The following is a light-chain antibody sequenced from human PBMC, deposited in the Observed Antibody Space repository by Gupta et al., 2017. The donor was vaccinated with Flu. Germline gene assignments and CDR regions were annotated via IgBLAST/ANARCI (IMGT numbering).Light chain of an antibody. CDR2: DTS. CDR1: HTFNGY. CDR3: QHRSTWPPGIT. J-gene: IGKJ5*01. V-gene: IGKV3-11*01. Sequence: RASHTFNGYLAWFQQRPGQAPRLLLYDTSDTAAGVPARFSGSGSGTEFTLTISSLEPEDFAVYYCQHRSTWPPGITFGQGARLEPK.